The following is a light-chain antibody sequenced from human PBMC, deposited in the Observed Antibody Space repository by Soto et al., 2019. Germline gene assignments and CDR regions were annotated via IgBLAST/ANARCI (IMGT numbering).Light chain of an antibody. J-gene: IGKJ5*01. CDR2: DAF. CDR1: QDISNY. Sequence: DIQMTQSPSSLSASVGDRVTITCQASQDISNYLNWYQQKPGKAPKLLIYDAFNLETGVPSRFSGSGSGTDFVLTIGSLQPEDSATYYCQQLDSMPITFGQGTRLEIK. CDR3: QQLDSMPIT. V-gene: IGKV1-33*01.